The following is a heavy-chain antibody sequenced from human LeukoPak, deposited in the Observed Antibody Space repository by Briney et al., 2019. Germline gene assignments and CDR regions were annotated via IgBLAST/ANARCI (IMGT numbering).Heavy chain of an antibody. Sequence: GGSLRLSCAASGFTFSSYAMHSVRQAPGKGLEWVAVISYDGSNKYYADSVKGRFTISRDNSKNTLYLQMNSLRAEDTAVYYCAKQLWLFDYWGQGTLVTVSS. D-gene: IGHD5-18*01. J-gene: IGHJ4*02. CDR2: ISYDGSNK. CDR3: AKQLWLFDY. V-gene: IGHV3-30-3*02. CDR1: GFTFSSYA.